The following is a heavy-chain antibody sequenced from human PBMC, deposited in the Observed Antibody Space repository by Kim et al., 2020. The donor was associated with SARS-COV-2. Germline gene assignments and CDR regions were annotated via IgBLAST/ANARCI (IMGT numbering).Heavy chain of an antibody. Sequence: GGSLRLSCAASGFTFSNYGMHWVRQAPGKGLEWVAIIWYDGNNKYYADSVKGRFTISRDNSKNTLSLQMNSLRAEDTAVYYCAKDWGYGDYAFFDYCGQGTLVTVSS. CDR3: AKDWGYGDYAFFDY. J-gene: IGHJ4*02. D-gene: IGHD4-17*01. CDR2: IWYDGNNK. CDR1: GFTFSNYG. V-gene: IGHV3-33*03.